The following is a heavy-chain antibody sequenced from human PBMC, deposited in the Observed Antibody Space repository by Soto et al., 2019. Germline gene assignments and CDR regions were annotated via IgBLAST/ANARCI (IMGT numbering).Heavy chain of an antibody. D-gene: IGHD3-3*01. J-gene: IGHJ4*02. Sequence: EVQLLESGGGLVQPGGSLRLSCAASGFTFSSYAMSWVRQAPGRGLEWVSAISGSGGSTYYADSVKGRFTISRDNSKNTLYLQMNSLRAEDTAVYYCAKDLVGPDFWSGYSYYWGQGTLVTVSS. CDR3: AKDLVGPDFWSGYSYY. CDR1: GFTFSSYA. V-gene: IGHV3-23*01. CDR2: ISGSGGST.